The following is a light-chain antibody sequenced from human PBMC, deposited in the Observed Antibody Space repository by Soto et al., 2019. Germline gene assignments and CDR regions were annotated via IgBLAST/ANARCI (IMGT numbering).Light chain of an antibody. CDR3: QQYGNSPPT. Sequence: EVVMTQSPATLSVSPGERATLSCRASQSVDSNLAWYQLKPGQAPRLLIYGASTRATGLPPRFSGSGSGTDFTLTISRLEPEDFAVYSCQQYGNSPPTFGQGTKVDIK. V-gene: IGKV3-15*01. CDR2: GAS. J-gene: IGKJ2*01. CDR1: QSVDSN.